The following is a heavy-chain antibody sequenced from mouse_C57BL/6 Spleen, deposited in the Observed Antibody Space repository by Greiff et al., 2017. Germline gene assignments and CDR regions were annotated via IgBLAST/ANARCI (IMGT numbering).Heavy chain of an antibody. V-gene: IGHV1-64*01. CDR2: IHPNSGST. D-gene: IGHD1-1*01. CDR3: ARLATVPNAMDD. J-gene: IGHJ4*01. CDR1: GYTFTSYW. Sequence: QVQLQQPGAELVKPGASVKLSCKASGYTFTSYWMHWVKQRPGQGLEWIGMIHPNSGSTNYNEKFKSKATLTVDKSSSTAYMQLSSLTSEDAAVYYCARLATVPNAMDDWGQGTSVTVSS.